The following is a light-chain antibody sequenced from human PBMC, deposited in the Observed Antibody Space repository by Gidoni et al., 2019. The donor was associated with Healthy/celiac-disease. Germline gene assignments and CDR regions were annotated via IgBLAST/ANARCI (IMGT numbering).Light chain of an antibody. J-gene: IGKJ1*01. CDR2: LGS. CDR3: MQALQTPWT. V-gene: IGKV2-28*01. Sequence: DIVMPQSPLSLPVTPGEPASISCRSSQSLLHSNGYNYLDWYLQKPGQSPQLLIYLGSNRASGVPDRFSGSGSGTDCTLKISKVEAEDVGVYYCMQALQTPWTFGQGTKGESK. CDR1: QSLLHSNGYNY.